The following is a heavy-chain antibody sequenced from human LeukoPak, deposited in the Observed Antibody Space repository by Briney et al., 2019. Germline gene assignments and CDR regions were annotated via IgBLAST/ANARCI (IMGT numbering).Heavy chain of an antibody. Sequence: PSETLSLTCTVSGGSISSSSYYWGWIRQPPGKGLEWIGSIYYSGSTNYNPSLKSRVTISVDTSKNQFSLRLSSVTAADTAVYYCARSASWYGHFDYWGQGTLVTVSS. CDR3: ARSASWYGHFDY. CDR2: IYYSGST. V-gene: IGHV4-39*07. D-gene: IGHD6-13*01. CDR1: GGSISSSSYY. J-gene: IGHJ4*02.